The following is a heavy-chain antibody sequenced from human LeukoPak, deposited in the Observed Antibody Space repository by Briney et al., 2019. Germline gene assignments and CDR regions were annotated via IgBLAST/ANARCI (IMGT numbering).Heavy chain of an antibody. J-gene: IGHJ4*02. V-gene: IGHV1-8*01. CDR2: MNPNSGNT. CDR3: AIGGGYCSGGSCPYYFDY. Sequence: ASVKVSCKASGYTFTNYDINWVRQATGQGLEWMGWMNPNSGNTGYAQKFQGRVTMTKNISISTAYMDLSSLRSEDTGFYYCAIGGGYCSGGSCPYYFDYWGQGTLVTVSS. D-gene: IGHD2-15*01. CDR1: GYTFTNYD.